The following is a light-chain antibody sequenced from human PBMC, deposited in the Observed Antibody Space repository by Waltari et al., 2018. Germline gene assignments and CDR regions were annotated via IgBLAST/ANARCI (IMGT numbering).Light chain of an antibody. V-gene: IGKV3-15*01. CDR1: QRVSSG. Sequence: IVLTQSPATLSLSPGERATLSCRASQRVSSGLAWYQQKPGQAPRLLIYGASTGVTGIPARFSGSGSGTEFTLTISSLQSEDSAVYYCHQYHNWPLYTFGQGTKLEIK. CDR2: GAS. CDR3: HQYHNWPLYT. J-gene: IGKJ2*01.